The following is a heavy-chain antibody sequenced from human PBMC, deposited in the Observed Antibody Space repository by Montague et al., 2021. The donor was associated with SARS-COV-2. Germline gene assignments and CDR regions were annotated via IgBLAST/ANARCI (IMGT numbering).Heavy chain of an antibody. V-gene: IGHV6-1*01. D-gene: IGHD1-1*01. Sequence: CAISGDSVSSNSAAWNWIRQSPSGGLEWLGRTYYRSKWYTDYAPSVKTRITITPDTSNNQFSLHLNSVTPGDTAVYYCAREGTVPGPRGIYFDDWGQGPLVTVPS. CDR1: GDSVSSNSAA. CDR2: TYYRSKWYT. J-gene: IGHJ4*02. CDR3: AREGTVPGPRGIYFDD.